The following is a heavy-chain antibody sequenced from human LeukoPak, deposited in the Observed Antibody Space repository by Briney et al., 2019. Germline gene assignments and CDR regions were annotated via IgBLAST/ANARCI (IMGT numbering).Heavy chain of an antibody. CDR3: PRLYSSSDV. V-gene: IGHV3-23*01. CDR2: ITGSGNGT. J-gene: IGHJ6*04. CDR1: GFTFSSHG. Sequence: PGGSLRLSCAASGFTFSSHGMTWVRQAPGKGLEWVSAITGSGNGTYYADSVKGRFTISRDNSKNTLYLQMNSLRAEDTAVYYCPRLYSSSDVWGKGTTVTVSS. D-gene: IGHD6-6*01.